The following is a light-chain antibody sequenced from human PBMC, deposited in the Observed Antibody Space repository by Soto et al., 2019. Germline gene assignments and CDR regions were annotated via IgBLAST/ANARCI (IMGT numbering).Light chain of an antibody. J-gene: IGKJ1*01. CDR3: QQSFQSRT. CDR1: QSINSH. Sequence: DIQMTQSPSSLSASVVDRVTITCRASQSINSHLNWYQQKAGAAPKLLMDSASRKQYGVPSRFSGSGSGTDFTRTISSLQPEDFATYYCQQSFQSRTFGQGTRVEIK. V-gene: IGKV1-39*01. CDR2: SAS.